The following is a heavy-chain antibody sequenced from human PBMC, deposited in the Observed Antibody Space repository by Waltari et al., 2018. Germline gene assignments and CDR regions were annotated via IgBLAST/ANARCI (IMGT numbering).Heavy chain of an antibody. CDR3: ARDAQLDY. V-gene: IGHV3-30*04. Sequence: VQLVESGGGCVQPGRSLSLTCTALGFHFISYAMHWVRQAPGKGLEWVAVISYDGSNKYYADSVKGRFTISRDNSKNTLYLQMNSLRAEDTAVYYCARDAQLDYWGQGTLVTVSS. J-gene: IGHJ4*02. CDR1: GFHFISYA. CDR2: ISYDGSNK.